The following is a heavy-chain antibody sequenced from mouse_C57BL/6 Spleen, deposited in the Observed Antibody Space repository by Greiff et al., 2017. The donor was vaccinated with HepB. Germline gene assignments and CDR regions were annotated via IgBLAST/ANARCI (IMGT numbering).Heavy chain of an antibody. CDR3: ARSYDGYRFDY. CDR1: GYTFTDYY. D-gene: IGHD2-3*01. V-gene: IGHV1-26*01. Sequence: EVQLQQPGPELVKPGASVKISCKASGYTFTDYYMNWVKQSHGKSLEWIGDINPNNGGTSYNQKFKGKATLTVDKSSSTAYMELRRLTSEGSAVYFCARSYDGYRFDYWGQGTTLTVAS. CDR2: INPNNGGT. J-gene: IGHJ2*01.